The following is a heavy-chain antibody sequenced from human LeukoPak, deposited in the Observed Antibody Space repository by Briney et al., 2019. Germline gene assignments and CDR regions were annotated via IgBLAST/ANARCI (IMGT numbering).Heavy chain of an antibody. V-gene: IGHV1-69*05. D-gene: IGHD6-13*01. CDR3: ARDLIPSIAAAGTLFY. CDR1: GGTFSSYA. CDR2: IIPIFGTA. Sequence: SVKVSCKASGGTFSSYAISWVRQAPGQGLEWMGGIIPIFGTANYAQKFQGRVTMTRDTSTSTVYMELSSLRSEDTAVYYCARDLIPSIAAAGTLFYWGQGTLVTVSS. J-gene: IGHJ4*02.